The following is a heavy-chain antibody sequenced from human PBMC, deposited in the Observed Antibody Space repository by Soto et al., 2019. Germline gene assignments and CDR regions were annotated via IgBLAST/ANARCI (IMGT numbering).Heavy chain of an antibody. Sequence: EVQLSESGGGLVQPGGSLRLSCAASGFTFSTYAMSWVRQAPGKGLEWVSVVSHTGGSTRYADSVRGRFTISRDNSKNSVYLQMNSLRAEDTAVYYCAKGALEYSPSYRGRGDWGQGTLVTVSS. D-gene: IGHD1-26*01. J-gene: IGHJ4*02. V-gene: IGHV3-23*01. CDR2: VSHTGGST. CDR3: AKGALEYSPSYRGRGD. CDR1: GFTFSTYA.